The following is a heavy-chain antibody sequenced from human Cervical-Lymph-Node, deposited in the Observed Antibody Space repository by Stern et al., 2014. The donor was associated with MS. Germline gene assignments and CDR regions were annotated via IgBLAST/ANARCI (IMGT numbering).Heavy chain of an antibody. J-gene: IGHJ6*02. CDR2: INPNTGGT. CDR3: ARVSTRGYNTLDV. CDR1: GYTFTDYS. Sequence: QVQLVQSGAEVKKSGASVKVSCKAFGYTFTDYSTHWVRQAPGQGLEWMGRINPNTGGTTFAQKFQGRVTMTRDTSINTAYMDLSSLRSDDTAVYYCARVSTRGYNTLDVWGQGTTVTVSS. V-gene: IGHV1-2*06. D-gene: IGHD5-12*01.